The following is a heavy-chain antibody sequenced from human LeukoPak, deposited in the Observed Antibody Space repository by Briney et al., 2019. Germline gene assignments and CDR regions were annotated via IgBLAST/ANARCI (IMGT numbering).Heavy chain of an antibody. Sequence: ASVNVSYKASDYTFTIYGISWVRQAPGQGLEWMGWISAYNGNTNYAQKLQGRVTMTTDTSTSTAYMELRSLRSDDTAVYYCARDPRPIVVVVAATPHAFDIWGQGTMVTVSS. D-gene: IGHD2-15*01. CDR1: DYTFTIYG. CDR2: ISAYNGNT. CDR3: ARDPRPIVVVVAATPHAFDI. J-gene: IGHJ3*02. V-gene: IGHV1-18*01.